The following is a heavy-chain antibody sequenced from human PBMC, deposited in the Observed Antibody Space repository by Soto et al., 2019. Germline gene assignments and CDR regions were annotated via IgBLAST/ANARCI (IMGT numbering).Heavy chain of an antibody. CDR2: IFPIFGPA. D-gene: IGHD3-22*01. CDR1: GGTFSSYA. V-gene: IGHV1-69*01. Sequence: QVQLVQSGAEVKKPGSSVKVSCKASGGTFSSYAISWVRQAPGQGLGGRGGIFPIFGPANYAQKFQGRVTITADESTSTAYMELSSLRSEDTAVYYCAKGGGTYYYDSSGYPDWGQGTLVTVSS. CDR3: AKGGGTYYYDSSGYPD. J-gene: IGHJ4*02.